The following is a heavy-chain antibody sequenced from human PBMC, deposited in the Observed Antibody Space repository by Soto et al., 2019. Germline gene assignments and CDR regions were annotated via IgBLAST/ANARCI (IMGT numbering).Heavy chain of an antibody. CDR2: ISSSSYI. CDR1: GFSLCRYC. V-gene: IGHV3-21*01. Sequence: GGSRTLARGASGFSLCRYCMNWVRKATGKGLEWVSSISSSSYIYYADSVKGRFTISRDNAKNSLYLQMNSLRAEDTAVYYCARAIAVAGPVSYFDYWAPGTLVTVSS. CDR3: ARAIAVAGPVSYFDY. J-gene: IGHJ4*01. D-gene: IGHD6-19*01.